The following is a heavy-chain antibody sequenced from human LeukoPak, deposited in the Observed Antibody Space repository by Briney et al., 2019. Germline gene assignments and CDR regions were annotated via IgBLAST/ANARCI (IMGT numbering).Heavy chain of an antibody. J-gene: IGHJ4*02. Sequence: GGSLRLSCAASGFTFSSYTMNWVRQAPGEGLEWVSCISSSSSYINYTDSVKGRFTISRDNAKNSLYLLMNSLRAEDTAVYYCARENVYSSSPFDYWGQGTLVTVSS. CDR3: ARENVYSSSPFDY. D-gene: IGHD6-6*01. CDR1: GFTFSSYT. V-gene: IGHV3-21*01. CDR2: ISSSSSYI.